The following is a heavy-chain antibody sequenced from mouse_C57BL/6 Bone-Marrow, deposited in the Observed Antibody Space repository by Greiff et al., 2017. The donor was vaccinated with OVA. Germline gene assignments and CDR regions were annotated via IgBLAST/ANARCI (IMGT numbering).Heavy chain of an antibody. CDR1: GYTFTSYW. Sequence: VQLQQPGAELVKPGASVKLSCKASGYTFTSYWMHWVKQRPGQGLEWIGMIHPNSGSTNYNEKFKSKATLTVDKSSSTAYMQLSSLTSEDSAVYYGAREKGYYYGSSYGAMDYWGQGTSVTVSS. J-gene: IGHJ4*01. V-gene: IGHV1-64*01. CDR3: AREKGYYYGSSYGAMDY. D-gene: IGHD1-1*01. CDR2: IHPNSGST.